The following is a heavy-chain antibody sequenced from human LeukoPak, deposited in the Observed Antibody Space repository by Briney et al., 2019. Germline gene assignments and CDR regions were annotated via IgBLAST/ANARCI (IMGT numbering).Heavy chain of an antibody. V-gene: IGHV1-2*02. Sequence: GASVKVSCKASGYTFTGYYMHWVRQAPGQGLEWMGWINPNSGGTNYAQKFQGRVTMTRDTSISTAYMELSRLRSDDTAVYYCARSLGWHYYYYYMDVWGKGTTVTVSS. D-gene: IGHD3-10*01. CDR2: INPNSGGT. CDR1: GYTFTGYY. CDR3: ARSLGWHYYYYYMDV. J-gene: IGHJ6*03.